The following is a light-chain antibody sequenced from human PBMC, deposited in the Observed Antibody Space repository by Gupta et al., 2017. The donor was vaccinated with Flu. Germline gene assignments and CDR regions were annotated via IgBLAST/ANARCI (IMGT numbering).Light chain of an antibody. J-gene: IGLJ3*02. V-gene: IGLV1-51*01. CDR2: DNN. Sequence: QSVLTQPPSVSAAPGQKVTISCSGSSPSIGNNYVSWYQQIPGTAPKLLIYDNNKRPSGIPDRFSGSKSGTSATLDITGLQTGDEADYYCGTWDSSLDARVFGGGTKLTVL. CDR3: GTWDSSLDARV. CDR1: SPSIGNNY.